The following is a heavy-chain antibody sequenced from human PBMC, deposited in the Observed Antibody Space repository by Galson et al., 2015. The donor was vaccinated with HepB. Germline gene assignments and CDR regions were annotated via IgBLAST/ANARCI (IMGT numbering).Heavy chain of an antibody. CDR1: GITFSGCS. J-gene: IGHJ4*02. D-gene: IGHD4/OR15-4a*01. CDR3: ARATYGGWNGFDY. Sequence: SLRLSCAASGITFSGCSMNWVRQAPGKGLEWVSYISSSGTGIHYADSAKGRFTISRDNAKNSLYLQMNSLRDEDTAVYYCARATYGGWNGFDYWGQGTLVTVSS. CDR2: ISSSGTGI. V-gene: IGHV3-48*02.